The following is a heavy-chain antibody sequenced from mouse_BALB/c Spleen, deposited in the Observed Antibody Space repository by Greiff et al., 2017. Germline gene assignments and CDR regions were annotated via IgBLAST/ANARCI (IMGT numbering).Heavy chain of an antibody. Sequence: QVQLQQSGPGLVQPSQSLSITCTVSGFSLTSYGVHWVRQSPGKGLEWLGVIWSGGSTDYNAAFISRLSISKDNSKSQVFFKMNSLQANDTAIYYCARNWGYYDAMDYWGQGTSVTVSS. CDR1: GFSLTSYG. CDR3: ARNWGYYDAMDY. CDR2: IWSGGST. J-gene: IGHJ4*01. V-gene: IGHV2-2*02. D-gene: IGHD2-14*01.